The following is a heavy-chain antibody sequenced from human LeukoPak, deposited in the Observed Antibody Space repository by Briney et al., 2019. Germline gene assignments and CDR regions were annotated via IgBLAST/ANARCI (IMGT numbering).Heavy chain of an antibody. Sequence: ASVKVSCKASGYTFTSYGISWVRQAPGQGLEWMGWISAYNGNTNYAQKLQGRVTMTTDTSTSTAYMELRSLRSDDTAVYYCASSLLVVPAAMGWFDPWGQGTLVTVSS. D-gene: IGHD2-2*01. CDR3: ASSLLVVPAAMGWFDP. V-gene: IGHV1-18*01. CDR1: GYTFTSYG. J-gene: IGHJ5*02. CDR2: ISAYNGNT.